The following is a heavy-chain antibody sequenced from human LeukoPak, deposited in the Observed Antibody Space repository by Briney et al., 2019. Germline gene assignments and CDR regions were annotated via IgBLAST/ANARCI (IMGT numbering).Heavy chain of an antibody. CDR1: GGTFSSYA. Sequence: GASVKVSCKASGGTFSSYAISWVRQAPGQGLEWMGRIIPILGIANYAQKFQGRVTITADKSTSTAYMELSRLRSDDTAVYYCARAGIAVAGTFDYWGQGTLVTVSS. V-gene: IGHV1-69*04. CDR2: IIPILGIA. J-gene: IGHJ4*02. CDR3: ARAGIAVAGTFDY. D-gene: IGHD6-19*01.